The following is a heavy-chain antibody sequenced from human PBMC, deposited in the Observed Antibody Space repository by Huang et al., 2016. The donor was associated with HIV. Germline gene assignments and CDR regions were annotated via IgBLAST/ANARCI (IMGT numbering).Heavy chain of an antibody. CDR1: GFIFSDYW. CDR3: VRAKEKGYDFWSGYRY. J-gene: IGHJ4*01. Sequence: EVELAESGGGSVRPGQSLRLSCVGSGFIFSDYWMHWVRQIPGKGRRWVESIESDGSRTSYADSVKGRFTIYRDNAKNTVYLQMSSLRVDDTAVYYCVRAKEKGYDFWSGYRYWGQGVQVTVSS. D-gene: IGHD3-3*01. CDR2: IESDGSRT. V-gene: IGHV3-74*02.